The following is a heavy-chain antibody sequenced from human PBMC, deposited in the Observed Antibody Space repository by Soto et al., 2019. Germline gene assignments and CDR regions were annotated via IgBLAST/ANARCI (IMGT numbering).Heavy chain of an antibody. Sequence: SETLSLTCAVYGGSFSGYYWSWIRQPPGKGLEWIGEINHSGSTNYNPSLKSRVTISVDTSKNQFSLKLSSVTAADTAVYYCARGRRAYYYYYMDVWGKGTTVTVSS. V-gene: IGHV4-34*01. CDR3: ARGRRAYYYYYMDV. CDR2: INHSGST. J-gene: IGHJ6*03. CDR1: GGSFSGYY.